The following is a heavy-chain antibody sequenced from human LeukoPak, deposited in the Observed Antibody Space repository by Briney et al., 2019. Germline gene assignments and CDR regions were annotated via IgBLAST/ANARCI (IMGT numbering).Heavy chain of an antibody. J-gene: IGHJ3*02. D-gene: IGHD5-18*01. Sequence: SETLSLTCTVSGGSISSSSYYWGWIRQPPGKGLEWIGSIYYSGSTYYNPSLKSRVTISVDTSKNQFSLKLSSVTAADTAVYYCARQVRIQLWFWGAFDIWGQGTMVTVSS. V-gene: IGHV4-39*01. CDR2: IYYSGST. CDR1: GGSISSSSYY. CDR3: ARQVRIQLWFWGAFDI.